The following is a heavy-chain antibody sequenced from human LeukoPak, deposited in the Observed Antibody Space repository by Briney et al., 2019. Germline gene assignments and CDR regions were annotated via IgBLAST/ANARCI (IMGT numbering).Heavy chain of an antibody. V-gene: IGHV3-30*18. CDR1: GFTFSNYG. Sequence: GGSLRLSCAASGFTFSNYGMHWVRQAPGKGLEWVAVISHDGSNKYFADSVKGRFTISRDNSKNTLYLQMNSLRAEDTAVYYCTKDLGSSSWYGYYTMDVWGQGTTVTVSS. CDR2: ISHDGSNK. CDR3: TKDLGSSSWYGYYTMDV. J-gene: IGHJ6*02. D-gene: IGHD6-13*01.